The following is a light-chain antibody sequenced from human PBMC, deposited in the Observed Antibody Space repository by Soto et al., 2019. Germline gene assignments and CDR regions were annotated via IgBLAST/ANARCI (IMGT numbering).Light chain of an antibody. Sequence: DIQMTQSPSSLSASVGDRVTITCRASQSISSYLNWYQQKPGKAPKLLIYAASSSQSGVPSRFSGSGSGTDFTLTISSLQPEDFATYYCQQSYSTPGDTFGQGTKLEIK. CDR1: QSISSY. J-gene: IGKJ2*01. CDR2: AAS. V-gene: IGKV1-39*01. CDR3: QQSYSTPGDT.